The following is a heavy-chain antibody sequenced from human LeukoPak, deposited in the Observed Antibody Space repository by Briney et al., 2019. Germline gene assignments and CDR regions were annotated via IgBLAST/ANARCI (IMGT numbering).Heavy chain of an antibody. D-gene: IGHD3-10*02. Sequence: GGSLRLSCAASGFIFNTYGLSWVHQAPGKGLEWVSYISSSGSTIYYADSVKGRFTISRDNAKNSLYLQMNSLRAEDAAVYYCAELGITMIGGVWGKGTTVTISS. CDR2: ISSSGSTI. CDR3: AELGITMIGGV. J-gene: IGHJ6*04. CDR1: GFIFNTYG. V-gene: IGHV3-48*04.